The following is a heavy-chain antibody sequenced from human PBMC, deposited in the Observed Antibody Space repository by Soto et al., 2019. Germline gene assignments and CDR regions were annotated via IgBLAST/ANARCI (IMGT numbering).Heavy chain of an antibody. CDR1: GYTFTSYG. D-gene: IGHD3-3*01. CDR2: VSAYNGNT. Sequence: ASVKVSCKASGYTFTSYGISWVRQAPGQGLEWMGWVSAYNGNTNYAQKLQGRVTMTTDTSTSTAYMELRSLRSDDTAVYYCARGPKCPSYDFWSGCTYYYGMDVWGQGTTVTVSS. V-gene: IGHV1-18*01. CDR3: ARGPKCPSYDFWSGCTYYYGMDV. J-gene: IGHJ6*02.